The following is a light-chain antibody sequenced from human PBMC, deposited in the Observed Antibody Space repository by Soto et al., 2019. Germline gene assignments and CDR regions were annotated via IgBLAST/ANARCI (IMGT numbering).Light chain of an antibody. CDR2: EDN. J-gene: IGLJ3*02. CDR1: SGSIGSSY. Sequence: NFMLTQPHSVSESPGKTVTISCTRSSGSIGSSYVQWYQQRPGSSPTTVIFEDNQRPTGVPVRFSGSIDSSSNSVSLVISGLRTEDEADYYCQSYDTSNPLVFGGGTKLTVL. CDR3: QSYDTSNPLV. V-gene: IGLV6-57*01.